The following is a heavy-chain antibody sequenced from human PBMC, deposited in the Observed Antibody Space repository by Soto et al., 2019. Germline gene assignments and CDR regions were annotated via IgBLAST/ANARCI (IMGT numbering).Heavy chain of an antibody. D-gene: IGHD3-3*01. V-gene: IGHV4-4*02. CDR2: IYHSGST. J-gene: IGHJ4*02. CDR1: GGSVTNSNW. CDR3: ARDGPFGVVTRFEY. Sequence: PSETLSLTCVVSGGSVTNSNWWSWVRQPPGKGLEWIGQIYHSGSTDYNPSLKSRVTMSLDKSKNQLSLTLSSVTAADTAVYYCARDGPFGVVTRFEYWGRGTLVTVSS.